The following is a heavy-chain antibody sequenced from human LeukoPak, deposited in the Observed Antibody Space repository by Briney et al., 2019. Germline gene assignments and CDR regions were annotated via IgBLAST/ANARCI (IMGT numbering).Heavy chain of an antibody. CDR3: ARGPRSAAFDI. CDR1: GGSLSRGSYY. Sequence: SETLSLTCTVSGGSLSRGSYYWSWIRQPAGKGLEWIGRIYTSGSTNYNPSLKSRVTISVDTSKNQFSLKLSSVTAADTAVYYCARGPRSAAFDIWGQGTMVTVSS. V-gene: IGHV4-61*02. J-gene: IGHJ3*02. CDR2: IYTSGST.